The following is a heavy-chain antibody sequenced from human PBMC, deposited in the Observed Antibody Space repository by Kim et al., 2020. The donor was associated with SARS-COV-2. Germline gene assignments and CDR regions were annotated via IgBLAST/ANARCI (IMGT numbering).Heavy chain of an antibody. CDR1: GFTFSDYL. J-gene: IGHJ4*02. Sequence: GGSLRLSCAASGFTFSDYLMAWIRQSPGEGLQWISQISDSGSYTKEADSARGRFITSRDNLENSLFLQMNSLRVDDTAFYYCVRWGSRKMSSGPAGDLWGQGTLVTVSS. V-gene: IGHV3-11*03. CDR3: VRWGSRKMSSGPAGDL. D-gene: IGHD6-25*01. CDR2: ISDSGSYT.